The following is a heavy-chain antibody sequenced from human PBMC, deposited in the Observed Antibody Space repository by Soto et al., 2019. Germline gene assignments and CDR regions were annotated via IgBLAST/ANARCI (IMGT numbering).Heavy chain of an antibody. V-gene: IGHV5-10-1*01. CDR1: GYSFTSYW. CDR2: INPSYSYT. J-gene: IGHJ4*02. CDR3: ARHVGDGGNSGY. D-gene: IGHD2-15*01. Sequence: GESLKISCQGSGYSFTSYWISWVRQMPGKGLEWMGRINPSYSYTNYSPSFQGHVTISADKSISTAYLQWSSLKASDTAMYFCARHVGDGGNSGYWGQGTLVTVSS.